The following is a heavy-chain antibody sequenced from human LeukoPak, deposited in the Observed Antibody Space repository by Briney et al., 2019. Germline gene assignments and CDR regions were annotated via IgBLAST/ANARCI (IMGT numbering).Heavy chain of an antibody. Sequence: GASVKVSCKASGGTFSSHVFSWVRQAPGQGLEWMGGIIPTFGTANYAQKFQGRVTIIADESTRTAYMELSSLRSEDTAVYYCARTHSDQPESYYYYGMDVWGQGTTVTVSS. V-gene: IGHV1-69*13. CDR2: IIPTFGTA. CDR3: ARTHSDQPESYYYYGMDV. J-gene: IGHJ6*02. CDR1: GGTFSSHV. D-gene: IGHD2-2*01.